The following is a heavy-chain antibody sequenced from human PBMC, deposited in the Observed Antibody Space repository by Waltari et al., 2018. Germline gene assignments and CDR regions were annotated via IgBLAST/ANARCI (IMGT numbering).Heavy chain of an antibody. CDR3: SRHYDFWKGMDV. CDR1: GGSISSHY. Sequence: QVQLQESGPGLVKPSETLSLTCTVSGGSISSHYWSWIRQPPGRGLEWIGYIYYSGSTDYNPSLKIRVTISVDTSKNQFSLKLSSVTAADTAVYYCSRHYDFWKGMDVWGQGTTVTVSS. V-gene: IGHV4-59*11. CDR2: IYYSGST. D-gene: IGHD3-3*01. J-gene: IGHJ6*02.